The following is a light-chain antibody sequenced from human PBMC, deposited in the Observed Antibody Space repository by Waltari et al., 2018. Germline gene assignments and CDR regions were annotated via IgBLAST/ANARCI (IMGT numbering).Light chain of an antibody. CDR3: QSYDSSLSNAV. J-gene: IGLJ7*01. CDR2: GDS. CDR1: SSNIGAGYD. V-gene: IGLV1-40*01. Sequence: QSVLTQPPSVSGAPGQRVRISCTGSSSNIGAGYDFHWYQQLPGTAPKLLIYGDSNRPSGVPDRFSGSKSGTSASLAITGLQAEDEADYYCQSYDSSLSNAVFGGGTQLTVL.